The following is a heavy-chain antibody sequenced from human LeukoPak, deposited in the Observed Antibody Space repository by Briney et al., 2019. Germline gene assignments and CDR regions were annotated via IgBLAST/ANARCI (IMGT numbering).Heavy chain of an antibody. Sequence: GGSLRLSCAASGFTFSTYWMSWVRQTPGKGLEWVTNIKEDGSRQYYVDSVKGRFTISRDNAKNSLYLQMNSLRVEDTAVYYCARDGGGYDSWGQGTLVTVSS. CDR2: IKEDGSRQ. CDR1: GFTFSTYW. V-gene: IGHV3-7*01. CDR3: ARDGGGYDS. J-gene: IGHJ5*01. D-gene: IGHD5-24*01.